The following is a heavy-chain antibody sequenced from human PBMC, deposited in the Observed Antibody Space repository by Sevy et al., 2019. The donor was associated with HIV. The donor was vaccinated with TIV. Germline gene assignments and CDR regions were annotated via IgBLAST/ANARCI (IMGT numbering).Heavy chain of an antibody. Sequence: GGSLRLSCAASGFTFSTYDMHWVRQAPGKGLEWVAIISHDGSYRYYADSVRGRFSMSMDNSNNIMYLQMNGLSIEDTALYYCAKNRPPGGSYFSRHGMDVRGRGTTVTVSS. CDR3: AKNRPPGGSYFSRHGMDV. CDR1: GFTFSTYD. J-gene: IGHJ6*02. V-gene: IGHV3-30*18. CDR2: ISHDGSYR. D-gene: IGHD3-16*01.